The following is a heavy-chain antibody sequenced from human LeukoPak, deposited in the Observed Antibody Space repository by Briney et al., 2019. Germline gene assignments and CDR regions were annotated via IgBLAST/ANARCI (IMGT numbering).Heavy chain of an antibody. D-gene: IGHD2-15*01. J-gene: IGHJ3*02. V-gene: IGHV3-53*01. CDR3: AREIYCSASSCTGGVFDI. Sequence: GGSLRLSCAASGFTASSNYVSWVRQAPGKGLEWVSVIYSGGSTYYADSVKGRFTISRDNSKNTLYLQMNSLRVEDTAVYYCAREIYCSASSCTGGVFDIWGQGTMVTVSS. CDR2: IYSGGST. CDR1: GFTASSNY.